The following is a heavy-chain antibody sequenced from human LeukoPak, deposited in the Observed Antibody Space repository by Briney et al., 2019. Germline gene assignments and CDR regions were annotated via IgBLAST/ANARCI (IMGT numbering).Heavy chain of an antibody. J-gene: IGHJ5*02. CDR1: GGSISSYY. Sequence: PSETLSLTCTVSGGSISSYYWSWIRQSPGRGLEWIGYIYYSGSTNYNPSLKSRVTILVDTSKNQFSLKLSSVTAADTAVYYCARGGRWFDPYRQGTLVIVSS. V-gene: IGHV4-59*01. CDR3: ARGGRWFDP. CDR2: IYYSGST.